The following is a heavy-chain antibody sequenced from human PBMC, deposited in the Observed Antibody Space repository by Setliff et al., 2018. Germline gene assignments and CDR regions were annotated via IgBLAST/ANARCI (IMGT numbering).Heavy chain of an antibody. V-gene: IGHV1-2*02. J-gene: IGHJ5*02. CDR3: ARDGISWLMWFDP. CDR2: INPKSGGT. CDR1: GYSFTDYY. Sequence: ASVKVSCKASGYSFTDYYMHWVRQVPGRGLEWMGWINPKSGGTRYAQKFQGRVTMTRDTSISTAYMELSSLRSDDTAVYYCARDGISWLMWFDPWGQGAPVTVSS. D-gene: IGHD3-16*01.